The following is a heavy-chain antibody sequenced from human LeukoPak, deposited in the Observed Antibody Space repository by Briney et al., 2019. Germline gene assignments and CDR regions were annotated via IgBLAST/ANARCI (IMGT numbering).Heavy chain of an antibody. J-gene: IGHJ5*02. CDR3: ARQGITIFSYWFDP. V-gene: IGHV3-74*01. CDR1: GFAFSSYW. D-gene: IGHD3-9*01. Sequence: PGGSLRLSCAAAGFAFSSYWMHWVRQVPGQGLVWVSRINSDGSSRGYADSVKGRFTISRDNAKNTLYLQMNSLRAEDTAVYYCARQGITIFSYWFDPWGQGTQVTVSS. CDR2: INSDGSSR.